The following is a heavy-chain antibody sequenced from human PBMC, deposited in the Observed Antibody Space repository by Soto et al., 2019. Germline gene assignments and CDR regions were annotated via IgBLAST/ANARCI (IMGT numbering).Heavy chain of an antibody. D-gene: IGHD6-19*01. V-gene: IGHV3-48*02. Sequence: EVQLVESGGDLVQRGGSLRLSCVASGFTFSVYSMNWVRQAPGKGLEWFSYITSDTKTIQYADSVKGRFPISRDNAKNSVYLQMNSLRDEDTAVYYCARSVEGHFDYWGQGTVVTVSS. CDR1: GFTFSVYS. CDR3: ARSVEGHFDY. J-gene: IGHJ4*02. CDR2: ITSDTKTI.